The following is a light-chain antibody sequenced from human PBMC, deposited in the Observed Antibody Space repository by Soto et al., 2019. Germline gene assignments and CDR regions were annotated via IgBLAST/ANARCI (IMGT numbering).Light chain of an antibody. CDR3: RQYDDLPPS. V-gene: IGKV1-33*01. CDR1: QHISTY. Sequence: DIQMTQSPSSLSASVGDRVTITCQASQHISTYLNWFQQKPGKAPELLIYDASNLVPGVPSRFSGRGSGTDFTFTISSLQPEDIATYYCRQYDDLPPSFGPGTKVDIK. J-gene: IGKJ3*01. CDR2: DAS.